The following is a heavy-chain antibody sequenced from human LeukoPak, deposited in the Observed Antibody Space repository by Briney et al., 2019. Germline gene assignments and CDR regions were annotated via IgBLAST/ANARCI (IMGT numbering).Heavy chain of an antibody. Sequence: GGSLRLSCAASEFDFSSHAMTWVRQAPGKGLEWVSAISISGSRTYYADSVKGRFTISRDNSKNTLYLQMNSLRAEDTAVYYCANEIRPNDYWGQGTQVTVSS. CDR2: ISISGSRT. V-gene: IGHV3-23*01. J-gene: IGHJ4*02. D-gene: IGHD4-17*01. CDR1: EFDFSSHA. CDR3: ANEIRPNDY.